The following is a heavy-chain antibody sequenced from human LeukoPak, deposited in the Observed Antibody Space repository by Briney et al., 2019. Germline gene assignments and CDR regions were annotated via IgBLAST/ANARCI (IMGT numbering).Heavy chain of an antibody. CDR1: GFTFSSYG. CDR3: AKDRDYYDSSGYFWDAFDI. V-gene: IGHV3-30*18. CDR2: ISYDGSNK. Sequence: GGSLRLSCAASGFTFSSYGMHWVRQAPGKGLEWVAVISYDGSNKYYADSVKGRFTISRDNSKNTLYLQMNSLRTEDTAVYYCAKDRDYYDSSGYFWDAFDIWGQGTMVTVSS. J-gene: IGHJ3*02. D-gene: IGHD3-22*01.